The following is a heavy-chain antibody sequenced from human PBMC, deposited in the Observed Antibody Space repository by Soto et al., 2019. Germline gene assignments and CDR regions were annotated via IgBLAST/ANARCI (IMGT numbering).Heavy chain of an antibody. CDR3: ARINPPDILTGYYEYYYYYYMDV. CDR1: GFTFSSYS. J-gene: IGHJ6*03. CDR2: ISSSSSYI. V-gene: IGHV3-21*01. D-gene: IGHD3-9*01. Sequence: GGSLRLSCAASGFTFSSYSMNWVRQAPGKGLEWVSSISSSSSYIYYADSVKGRFTISRDNAKNSLYLQMNSLRAEDTAVYYCARINPPDILTGYYEYYYYYYMDVWGKETTVTVSS.